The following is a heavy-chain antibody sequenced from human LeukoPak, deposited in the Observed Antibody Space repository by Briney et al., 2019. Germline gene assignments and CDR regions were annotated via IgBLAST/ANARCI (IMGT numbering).Heavy chain of an antibody. CDR1: GGFNTHYY. J-gene: IGHJ4*02. V-gene: IGHV4-59*01. CDR2: IYHSGST. Sequence: SETLSLTCSVSGGFNTHYYWTWIRQPSGKELEWIGYIYHSGSTKYNPSLKSRVTISVDTSKNHFSLKLSSVTAADTAVYYCARGQWLPVFDFWGQGTLVTVSS. D-gene: IGHD3-22*01. CDR3: ARGQWLPVFDF.